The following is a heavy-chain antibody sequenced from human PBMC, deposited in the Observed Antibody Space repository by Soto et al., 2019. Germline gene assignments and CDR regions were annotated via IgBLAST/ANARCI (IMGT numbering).Heavy chain of an antibody. J-gene: IGHJ4*02. CDR1: GFTFSSYA. Sequence: PGGSLRLSCAASGFTFSSYAMSWVRQTPGKGLEWVSAISGSGGSTYYADSVKGRFTISRDNSKNTLYLQMNSLRAEDTAVYYCAKDRSGYCSGGSCYSFDYWGQGTLVTVS. CDR3: AKDRSGYCSGGSCYSFDY. CDR2: ISGSGGST. V-gene: IGHV3-23*01. D-gene: IGHD2-15*01.